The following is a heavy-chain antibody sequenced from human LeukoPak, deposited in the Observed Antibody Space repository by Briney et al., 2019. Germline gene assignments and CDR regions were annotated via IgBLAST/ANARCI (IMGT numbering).Heavy chain of an antibody. CDR3: ARDFGRTSDWQPRLYYGMDV. D-gene: IGHD2-2*01. J-gene: IGHJ6*02. CDR2: ITSSLSYI. CDR1: GFTFSSYE. Sequence: GGSLRLSCVASGFTFSSYEINWVRQAPGKGLEWVSSITSSLSYISYADSVKGRFTISRDNAKNSLSLQMNSLRAEDTAVYYCARDFGRTSDWQPRLYYGMDVWGQGTTVTVSS. V-gene: IGHV3-21*01.